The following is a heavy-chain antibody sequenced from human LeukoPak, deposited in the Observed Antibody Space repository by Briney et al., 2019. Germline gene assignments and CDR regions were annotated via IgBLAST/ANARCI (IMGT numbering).Heavy chain of an antibody. Sequence: GWSLRLSCAASGFTFSSYGMHWVRQAPGKGLEWVTFISYDGNNRKYADSVAGRFTISRDNSKNTLYLEMNSVRPEDTALYYCVRKIGSPPSPGHFDYWGQGTLVTVSS. CDR3: VRKIGSPPSPGHFDY. CDR1: GFTFSSYG. D-gene: IGHD1-26*01. J-gene: IGHJ4*02. V-gene: IGHV3-30*03. CDR2: ISYDGNNR.